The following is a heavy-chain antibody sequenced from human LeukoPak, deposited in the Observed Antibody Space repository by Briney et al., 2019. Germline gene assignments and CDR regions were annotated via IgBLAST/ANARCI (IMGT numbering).Heavy chain of an antibody. CDR3: ARDTFNYGSGVRGFDP. V-gene: IGHV3-30*04. Sequence: PGGSLRLSCAAAGFTVGRYYMHWVRQAPVKWLEWVAVIKFDGSNIHYADSVKGRFTISRDNDKNSLYLQMNSLRAEDTAVYYCARDTFNYGSGVRGFDPWGQGTLVTVSS. D-gene: IGHD3-10*01. J-gene: IGHJ5*02. CDR2: IKFDGSNI. CDR1: GFTVGRYY.